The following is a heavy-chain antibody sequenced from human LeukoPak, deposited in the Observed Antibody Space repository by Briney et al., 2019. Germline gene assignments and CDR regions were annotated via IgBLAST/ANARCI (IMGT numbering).Heavy chain of an antibody. CDR3: AKRNYHTVGPTD. Sequence: TGGSLRLSCAASGFTFHLRAMHWVRLAPGKGLEWVSLITGDGRSTYYADSVKGRFSVSRDNSKNSLYLQMNSLRSEDTALYFCAKRNYHTVGPTDWGQGTLVTVSS. V-gene: IGHV3-43*02. CDR1: GFTFHLRA. CDR2: ITGDGRST. J-gene: IGHJ4*02. D-gene: IGHD2-8*02.